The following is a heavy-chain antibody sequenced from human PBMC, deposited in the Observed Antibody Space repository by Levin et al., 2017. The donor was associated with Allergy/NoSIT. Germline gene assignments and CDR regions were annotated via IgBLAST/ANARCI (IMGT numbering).Heavy chain of an antibody. J-gene: IGHJ4*02. CDR3: AGTATGADYGDDDAGYHLDY. Sequence: PSETLSLTCTVSDASIDSSDYYWTWIRQPPGKGLEWIGSIYYSGITYFNPSVKVRGDIAADTSKNQFSLSLSSVSAADTAVYFCAGTATGADYGDDDAGYHLDYWGQGTLVTVAS. V-gene: IGHV4-30-4*01. CDR2: IYYSGIT. D-gene: IGHD4/OR15-4a*01. CDR1: DASIDSSDYY.